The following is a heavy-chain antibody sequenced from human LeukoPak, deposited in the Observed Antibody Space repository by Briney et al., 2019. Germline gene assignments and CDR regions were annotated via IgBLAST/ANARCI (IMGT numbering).Heavy chain of an antibody. V-gene: IGHV4-4*07. Sequence: SETLSLTCTVSGGSISSYYWSWIRQPAGKGLEWIGRINTNGSTSGSTNYNPSFNSRVTMSVDTSKNQFSLKLSSVTAADTAVYYCARFVTTVRGDDGWFDPWGQGTLVTVSS. CDR1: GGSISSYY. CDR3: ARFVTTVRGDDGWFDP. CDR2: INTNGSTSGST. D-gene: IGHD3-10*01. J-gene: IGHJ5*02.